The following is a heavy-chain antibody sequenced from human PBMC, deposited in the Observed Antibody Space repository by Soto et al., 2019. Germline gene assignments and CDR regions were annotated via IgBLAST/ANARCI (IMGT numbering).Heavy chain of an antibody. D-gene: IGHD2-2*01. Sequence: GGSLRLSCAASGFTFSSYAMNWVRQAPGKGLEWVSGIGGSGDSTYYADSVKGRFTISRDNSKNTFFLQMNSLRAEDTAVYYCAKDFMAALPVRLLDYWGQGTLVTVSS. CDR1: GFTFSSYA. CDR2: IGGSGDST. CDR3: AKDFMAALPVRLLDY. J-gene: IGHJ4*02. V-gene: IGHV3-23*01.